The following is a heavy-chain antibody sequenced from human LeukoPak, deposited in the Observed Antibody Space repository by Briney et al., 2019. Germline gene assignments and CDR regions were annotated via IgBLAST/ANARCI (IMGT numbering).Heavy chain of an antibody. J-gene: IGHJ4*02. Sequence: GGSLRLSCAASGFTSSSYSMNWVRQAPGKGLEWVSYIGSSSSTIYYADSVKGRFTISRDNAKNSLYLQMNSLRAEVTAVYYCARPRGYSSSSSLWYLDYWGQGTLVTVSS. D-gene: IGHD6-6*01. V-gene: IGHV3-48*01. CDR3: ARPRGYSSSSSLWYLDY. CDR1: GFTSSSYS. CDR2: IGSSSSTI.